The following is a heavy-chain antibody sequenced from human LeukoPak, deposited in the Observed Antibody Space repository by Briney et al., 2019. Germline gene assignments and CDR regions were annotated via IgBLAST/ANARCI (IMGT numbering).Heavy chain of an antibody. J-gene: IGHJ4*02. D-gene: IGHD6-19*01. CDR2: IIPIFGTA. CDR3: ARVGRESSTGWLDY. CDR1: GGTFSSYA. Sequence: AVKVSCKASGGTFSSYAISWVRQAPGQGLEWMGGIIPIFGTANYAQQFQGRVTITADESTSPAYMELSSLRSDHTAVYFWARVGRESSTGWLDYWGQGTLVTVSS. V-gene: IGHV1-69*13.